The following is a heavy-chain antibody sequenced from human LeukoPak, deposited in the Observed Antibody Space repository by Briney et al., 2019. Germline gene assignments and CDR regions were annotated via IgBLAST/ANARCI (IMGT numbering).Heavy chain of an antibody. J-gene: IGHJ3*02. Sequence: GGSLRLSCAASGFTFDDYAMHWVRQAPGKGLEWVSGISWNSGSIGYADSVKGRFTISRDNAKNSLYLQMNSLRAEDTALYYCAKVGSGWYSGAFDIWGQGIMVTVSS. CDR2: ISWNSGSI. CDR3: AKVGSGWYSGAFDI. CDR1: GFTFDDYA. D-gene: IGHD6-19*01. V-gene: IGHV3-9*01.